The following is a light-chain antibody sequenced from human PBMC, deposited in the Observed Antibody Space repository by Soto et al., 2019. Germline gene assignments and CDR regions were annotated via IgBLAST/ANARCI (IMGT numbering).Light chain of an antibody. CDR2: DAT. CDR3: QQRVDWLT. CDR1: QSVSIY. J-gene: IGKJ4*01. V-gene: IGKV3-11*01. Sequence: EIVLTQSPGTLSLSPGDRAPLSCRASQSVSIYLAWYQQKPGQAPRLLIYDATNRVIGIPARFSGSGSGTDFTLTISSVEPEDFAVYYCQQRVDWLTFGGGTKLEIK.